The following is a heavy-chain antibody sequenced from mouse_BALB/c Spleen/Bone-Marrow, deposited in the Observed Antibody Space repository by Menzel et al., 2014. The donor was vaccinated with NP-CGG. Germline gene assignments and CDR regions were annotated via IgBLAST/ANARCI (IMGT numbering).Heavy chain of an antibody. CDR3: ARYRLGTYFDY. J-gene: IGHJ2*01. CDR2: IDPANGDT. CDR1: GFKIKDTY. Sequence: EVKLEESGAELVKPGASVKLSCTASGFKIKDTYMHWVRQRPEQGLEWIGRIDPANGDTRYDPKFQGKATITADTSSSTAYLQLSSLTSEDTAVYCCARYRLGTYFDYWGQGTTLTVSS. V-gene: IGHV14-3*02. D-gene: IGHD2-14*01.